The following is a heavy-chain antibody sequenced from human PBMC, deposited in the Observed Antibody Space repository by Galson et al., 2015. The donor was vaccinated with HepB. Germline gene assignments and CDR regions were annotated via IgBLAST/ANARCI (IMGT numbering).Heavy chain of an antibody. V-gene: IGHV1-3*01. Sequence: SVKVSCKASGYTFTSYAMHWVRQAPGQRLEWMGWINAGNGNTKYSQKFQGRVTITRDTSASTAYMELSSLRSEDTAVYYCARERLCSSTSCAVYYYYGMDVWGQGTTVTVSS. D-gene: IGHD2-2*01. J-gene: IGHJ6*02. CDR3: ARERLCSSTSCAVYYYYGMDV. CDR2: INAGNGNT. CDR1: GYTFTSYA.